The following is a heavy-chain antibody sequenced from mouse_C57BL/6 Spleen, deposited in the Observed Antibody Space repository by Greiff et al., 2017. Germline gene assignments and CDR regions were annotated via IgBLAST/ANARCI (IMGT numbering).Heavy chain of an antibody. CDR2: IYPGSGST. Sequence: VKLQQPGAELVKPGASVKMSCKASGYTFTSYWITWVKQRPGQGLEWIGDIYPGSGSTNYNEKFKGKATLTVDTSSSTAYMQLGSLTSEDSAVYYCARGDSSGWAYWGQGTLVTVSA. CDR1: GYTFTSYW. CDR3: ARGDSSGWAY. D-gene: IGHD3-2*02. J-gene: IGHJ3*01. V-gene: IGHV1-55*01.